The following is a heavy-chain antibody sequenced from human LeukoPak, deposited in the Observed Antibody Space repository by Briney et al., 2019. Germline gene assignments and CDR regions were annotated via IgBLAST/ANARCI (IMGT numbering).Heavy chain of an antibody. Sequence: SETLSLTCAVSGGSLSSYYWSWIRQPPGKGLEYVGEVNHSVGTNYSPALKSRVSMSVDTSKKQFSLRVNSVTDAETAVYYCPRARTYNSGGYSYSSFMDVWGKGATVTVSS. CDR3: PRARTYNSGGYSYSSFMDV. CDR2: VNHSVGT. CDR1: GGSLSSYY. D-gene: IGHD3-10*01. J-gene: IGHJ6*03. V-gene: IGHV4-34*01.